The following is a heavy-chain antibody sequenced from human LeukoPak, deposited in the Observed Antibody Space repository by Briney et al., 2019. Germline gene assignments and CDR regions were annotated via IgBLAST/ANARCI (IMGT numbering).Heavy chain of an antibody. CDR3: ARDQEAFDY. CDR2: IYPRDGST. CDR1: GYSFASNY. V-gene: IGHV1-46*01. Sequence: ASVKVSCKASGYSFASNYIHWVRQAPGQGLEWMGMIYPRDGSTSYAQKFQGRVTVTRDTSTSTVHMELSGLRSEDTAVYYCARDQEAFDYWGQGTLVTVSS. J-gene: IGHJ4*02.